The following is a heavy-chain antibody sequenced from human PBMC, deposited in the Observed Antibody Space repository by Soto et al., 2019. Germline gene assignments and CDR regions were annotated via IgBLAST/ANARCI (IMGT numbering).Heavy chain of an antibody. D-gene: IGHD3-10*01. J-gene: IGHJ4*02. CDR3: ARGRYGYYGSGSYHYFDY. V-gene: IGHV4-34*01. CDR1: GGSFSGYY. CDR2: INHSGST. Sequence: QVQLQQWGAGLLKPSETLSLTCAVYGGSFSGYYWSWIRQPPGKGLEWIGEINHSGSTNYNPSLKSQVTISLDTSKNQFSLKLSSVTAADTAVYYCARGRYGYYGSGSYHYFDYWGQGTLVTVSS.